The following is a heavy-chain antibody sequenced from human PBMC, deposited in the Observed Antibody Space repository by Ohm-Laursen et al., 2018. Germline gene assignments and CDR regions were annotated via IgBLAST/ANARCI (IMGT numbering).Heavy chain of an antibody. Sequence: SLRLSCSASGFTLTSYSLSWVRQTPGKGLEWLAYISSSSVTIYYADSVKGRFTISRDNANNSLYLQMNSLRVEDTAVYYCASPYSGSSDHDSSFAFGIWGQGTVVTVSS. J-gene: IGHJ3*02. CDR2: ISSSSVTI. V-gene: IGHV3-48*01. D-gene: IGHD2-2*01. CDR1: GFTLTSYS. CDR3: ASPYSGSSDHDSSFAFGI.